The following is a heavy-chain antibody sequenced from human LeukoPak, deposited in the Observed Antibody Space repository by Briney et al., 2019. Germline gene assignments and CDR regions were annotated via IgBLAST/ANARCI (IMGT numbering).Heavy chain of an antibody. V-gene: IGHV3-21*01. J-gene: IGHJ4*02. Sequence: GGSLRLSCAASGFTFSSYSMNWVRQAPGKGLEWVSSISTSSSYIYYADSLKGRFTISRDNAKNSLYLQMNSLRAEDTAVYYCARDRTYDSGTYSFDYWGQGTLVTVS. D-gene: IGHD3-10*01. CDR1: GFTFSSYS. CDR3: ARDRTYDSGTYSFDY. CDR2: ISTSSSYI.